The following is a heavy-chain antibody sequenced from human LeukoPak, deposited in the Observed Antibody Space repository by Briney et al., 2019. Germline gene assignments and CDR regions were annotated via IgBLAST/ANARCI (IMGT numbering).Heavy chain of an antibody. V-gene: IGHV3-21*01. CDR1: GFTFSDYS. D-gene: IGHD3-22*01. CDR2: ISFTSSYI. J-gene: IGHJ6*02. CDR3: ARDETSTGYPVGMDV. Sequence: PGGSLRLSCAASGFTFSDYSMNWVRQAPGRGLEWVSSISFTSSYIYYADSVKGRFTISRDNAKNSLYLQVNSLRAEDTAVYYCARDETSTGYPVGMDVWGQGTTVTVSS.